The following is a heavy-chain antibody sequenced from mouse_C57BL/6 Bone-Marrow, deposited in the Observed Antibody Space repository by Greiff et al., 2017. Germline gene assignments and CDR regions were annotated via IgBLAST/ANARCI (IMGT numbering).Heavy chain of an antibody. Sequence: EVKLMESGGGLVKPGGSLKLSCAASGFTFSDYGMHWVRQAPEKGLEWVAYISSGSSTIYYADTVKGRFTISRDNAKNTLFLQMTSLRSEDTAMYYCADDDGWFAYWGQGTLVTVSA. CDR3: ADDDGWFAY. D-gene: IGHD2-4*01. J-gene: IGHJ3*01. CDR2: ISSGSSTI. V-gene: IGHV5-17*01. CDR1: GFTFSDYG.